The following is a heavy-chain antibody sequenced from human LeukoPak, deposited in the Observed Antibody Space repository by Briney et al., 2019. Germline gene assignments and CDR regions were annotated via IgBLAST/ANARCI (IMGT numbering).Heavy chain of an antibody. CDR2: MNPNSGNT. CDR3: ARASGWVDFDY. V-gene: IGHV1-8*01. D-gene: IGHD6-19*01. J-gene: IGHJ4*02. Sequence: ASVKVSCKASGYTFTSYDINWVRQAPGQGLEWMGWMNPNSGNTGYAQKFQGRVTITRNTSISTAYMELSSLRSEDTAVYYCARASGWVDFDYWGQGTLVTVSS. CDR1: GYTFTSYD.